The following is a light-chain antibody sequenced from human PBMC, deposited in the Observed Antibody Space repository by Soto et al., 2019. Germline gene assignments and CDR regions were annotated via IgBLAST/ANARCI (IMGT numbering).Light chain of an antibody. CDR1: QSVRSN. V-gene: IGKV3-15*01. J-gene: IGKJ1*01. CDR2: GAS. Sequence: EIVMTQSPATLSVSPGDRVTLSCRASQSVRSNSAWYQQKPGQAPRLLIYGASLRATGIPARFSGSGSGTEFILTISRLEPDDFAIYHCHQHGGSPETFGQGTKVDIK. CDR3: HQHGGSPET.